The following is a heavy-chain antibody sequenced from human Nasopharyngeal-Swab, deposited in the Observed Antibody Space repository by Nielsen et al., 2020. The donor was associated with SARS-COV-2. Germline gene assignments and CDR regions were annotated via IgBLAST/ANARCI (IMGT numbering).Heavy chain of an antibody. D-gene: IGHD2-15*01. CDR2: IWYDGSNK. CDR3: ARHPGYCSGGSCYYYNGMDV. J-gene: IGHJ6*02. V-gene: IGHV3-33*01. Sequence: GESLKISCAASGFTFSSYGMHWVRQAPGKGLEWVAVIWYDGSNKYYADSVKGRFTISRDNSKNTLYLQMNSLRAEDTAVYYCARHPGYCSGGSCYYYNGMDVWGQGTTVTVSS. CDR1: GFTFSSYG.